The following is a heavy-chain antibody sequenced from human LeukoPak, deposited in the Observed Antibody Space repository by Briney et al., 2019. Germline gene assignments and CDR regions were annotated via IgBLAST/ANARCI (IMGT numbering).Heavy chain of an antibody. Sequence: GGSLRLSCAASGFTFAIHAMTWVRQAPGKGLEWVSGISGDGASTHYAESVKGQFTISRDNSQNTLFLQMNSLRVEDTAIYYCAKDSYVSGRPLHTFDVWGQGTLVTVSS. CDR1: GFTFAIHA. CDR3: AKDSYVSGRPLHTFDV. CDR2: ISGDGAST. D-gene: IGHD3-10*01. J-gene: IGHJ4*02. V-gene: IGHV3-23*01.